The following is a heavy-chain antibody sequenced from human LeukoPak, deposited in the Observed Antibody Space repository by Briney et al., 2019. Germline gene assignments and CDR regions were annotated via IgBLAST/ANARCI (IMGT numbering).Heavy chain of an antibody. D-gene: IGHD3-3*01. CDR2: IYYSGNT. CDR3: AKVVSDWFQFSYYYYMDV. V-gene: IGHV4-59*02. Sequence: SETLSLTCTISGGSVSDYYWSWIRQSPGKGLEWIGYIYYSGNTNYNPSLKSRVTISIDTSKNQFSLRLSSVTAADTAVYYCAKVVSDWFQFSYYYYMDVWGKGTTVTISS. J-gene: IGHJ6*03. CDR1: GGSVSDYY.